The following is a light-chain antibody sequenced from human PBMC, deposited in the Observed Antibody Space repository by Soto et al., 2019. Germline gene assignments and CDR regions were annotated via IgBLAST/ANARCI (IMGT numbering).Light chain of an antibody. J-gene: IGLJ1*01. CDR3: GSYTSSNTLV. CDR2: EVS. V-gene: IGLV2-14*01. Sequence: QSALAQPASVSGSPGQSITISCTGTSSDVGGYNYVSWYQQHPGKAPKLMIYEVSNRPSGVSNRFSGSKSGNTASLTISGLQAEDEADYHCGSYTSSNTLVFGTGTKVTVL. CDR1: SSDVGGYNY.